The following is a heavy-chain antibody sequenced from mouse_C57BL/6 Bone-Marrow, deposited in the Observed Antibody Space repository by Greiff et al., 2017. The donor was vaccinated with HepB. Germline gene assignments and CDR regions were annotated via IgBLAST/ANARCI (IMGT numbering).Heavy chain of an antibody. Sequence: EVQLQQSGAELVRPGASVKLSCTASGFNIKDDYMHWVKQRPEQGLEWIGWIDPENGDTEYASKFQGKATITADTSSNTAYLHLSSLTSEDTAVYYCTTFYDYYFDYWGQGTTLTVSS. CDR2: IDPENGDT. V-gene: IGHV14-4*01. J-gene: IGHJ2*01. CDR1: GFNIKDDY. CDR3: TTFYDYYFDY. D-gene: IGHD2-4*01.